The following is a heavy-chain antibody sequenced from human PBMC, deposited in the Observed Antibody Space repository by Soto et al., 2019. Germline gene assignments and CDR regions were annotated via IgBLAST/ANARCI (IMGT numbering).Heavy chain of an antibody. CDR1: GYTFTSYG. CDR3: ARDYYDSRGYLPGGDAFDI. CDR2: ISAYNGNT. D-gene: IGHD3-22*01. V-gene: IGHV1-18*01. Sequence: ASVKVSCKASGYTFTSYGISWVRQAPGQGLEWMGWISAYNGNTNYAQKLQGRVTMTTDTSTSTAYMELRSLRSDDTAVYYCARDYYDSRGYLPGGDAFDIWGQGTMVTVSS. J-gene: IGHJ3*02.